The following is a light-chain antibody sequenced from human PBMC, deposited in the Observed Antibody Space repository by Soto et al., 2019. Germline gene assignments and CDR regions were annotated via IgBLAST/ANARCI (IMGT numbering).Light chain of an antibody. Sequence: PSTLSGSVGDRVTITCRAGQTISSWLAWYQQKPGKAPKLLIYKASTLKSGVPSRFSGSGSGTDFTFTISSLQPEDIATYYCQQYDNLPRVVTFGQGTKV. J-gene: IGKJ1*01. CDR3: QQYDNLPRVVT. CDR2: KAS. V-gene: IGKV1-5*03. CDR1: QTISSW.